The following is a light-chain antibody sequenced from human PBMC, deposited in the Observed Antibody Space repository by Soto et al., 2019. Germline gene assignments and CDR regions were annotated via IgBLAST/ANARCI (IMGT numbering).Light chain of an antibody. CDR3: HQRSTWPFT. J-gene: IGKJ3*01. CDR2: DAS. V-gene: IGKV3-11*01. Sequence: EIVLTQSPATLSLSPGERATLSCRASQSISSYLAWYQQKPDQAPRLLIYDASNRATGIPARFSGSGSGTDFTLTISSREPEDFAVYYCHQRSTWPFTFGPGTNVDIK. CDR1: QSISSY.